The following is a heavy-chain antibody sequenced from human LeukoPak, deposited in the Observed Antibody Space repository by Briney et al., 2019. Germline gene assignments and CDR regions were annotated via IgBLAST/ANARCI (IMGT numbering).Heavy chain of an antibody. J-gene: IGHJ3*02. V-gene: IGHV4-59*01. CDR2: IYYSGST. CDR3: ARELAAAGLKNGAFDI. CDR1: GGSISSYY. Sequence: SGTLSLTCTVSGGSISSYYWSWIRQPPGKGLEWIGYIYYSGSTNYNPSLKSRVTISVDTSKNQFSLKLSSVTAADTAVYYCARELAAAGLKNGAFDIWGQGTMVTVSS. D-gene: IGHD6-13*01.